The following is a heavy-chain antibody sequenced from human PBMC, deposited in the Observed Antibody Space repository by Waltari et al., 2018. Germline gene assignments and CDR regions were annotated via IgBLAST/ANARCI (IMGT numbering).Heavy chain of an antibody. J-gene: IGHJ4*02. CDR1: GFTFISYA. CDR3: VRDRGGSYYDY. D-gene: IGHD1-26*01. CDR2: ITGSGGNT. Sequence: DVQLLESGGGLVQPGGSLRLSCAASGFTFISYAMSWVRQAPGKGVDGVSGITGSGGNTYYADAVKGRFTISRDSSKDTLYLQMNSLRAEDTAVYYCVRDRGGSYYDYWGQGTLVTVSS. V-gene: IGHV3-23*01.